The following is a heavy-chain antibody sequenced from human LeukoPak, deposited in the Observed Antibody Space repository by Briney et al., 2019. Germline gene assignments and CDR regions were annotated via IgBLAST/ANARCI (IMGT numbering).Heavy chain of an antibody. V-gene: IGHV1-2*02. J-gene: IGHJ4*02. CDR3: ARGVPPYGYDSSGYRPEYYFDY. D-gene: IGHD3-22*01. CDR2: INPNSGGT. Sequence: GASVKVSCKASGYTFTGYYMHWVRQAPGQGLEWMGWINPNSGGTNYAQKFQGRVTMTRDTSISTAYMELSRLRSDDTAVYYCARGVPPYGYDSSGYRPEYYFDYWGQGTLVTVSS. CDR1: GYTFTGYY.